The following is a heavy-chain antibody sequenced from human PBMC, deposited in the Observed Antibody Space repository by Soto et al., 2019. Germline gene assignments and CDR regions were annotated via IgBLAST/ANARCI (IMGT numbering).Heavy chain of an antibody. CDR3: SKAYTSAARLLLH. V-gene: IGHV3-23*01. D-gene: IGHD6-6*01. CDR1: EFTFSSYA. J-gene: IGHJ1*01. Sequence: PGGSLRLSCAASEFTFSSYAMTWVRQAPGKGLEWVSSIADSGGRTYYADSVKGRFTISRDNSKNTLYLQMNSLRADDTAVYYCSKAYTSAARLLLHWGQGTLVTVS. CDR2: IADSGGRT.